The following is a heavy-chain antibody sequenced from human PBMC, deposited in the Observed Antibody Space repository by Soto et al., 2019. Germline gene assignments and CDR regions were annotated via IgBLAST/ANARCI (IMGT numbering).Heavy chain of an antibody. V-gene: IGHV1-8*01. J-gene: IGHJ6*03. CDR2: MNPNSGNT. Sequence: ASVKVSCKASGYTFTSYDINWVRQATGQGLEWMGWMNPNSGNTGYAQKFQGRVTMTRNTSISTAYMELSSLRSEDTAVDYCARAEWQQLDPEVSGAAGLSFPRFYYYYYYMDVWGKGTTVTVSS. CDR1: GYTFTSYD. CDR3: ARAEWQQLDPEVSGAAGLSFPRFYYYYYYMDV. D-gene: IGHD6-13*01.